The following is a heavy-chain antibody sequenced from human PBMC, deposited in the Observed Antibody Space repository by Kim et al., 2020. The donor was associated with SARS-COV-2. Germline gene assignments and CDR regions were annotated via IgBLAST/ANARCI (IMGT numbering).Heavy chain of an antibody. CDR3: ARGALGMITFGGVVDY. Sequence: GGSLRLSCAASGFTFSSYAMHWVRQAPGKGLEWVAVISYDGSNKYYADSVKGRFTISRDNSKNTLYLQMNSLRAEDTAVYYCARGALGMITFGGVVDYWGQGTLVTVSS. D-gene: IGHD3-16*01. V-gene: IGHV3-30*04. CDR2: ISYDGSNK. CDR1: GFTFSSYA. J-gene: IGHJ4*02.